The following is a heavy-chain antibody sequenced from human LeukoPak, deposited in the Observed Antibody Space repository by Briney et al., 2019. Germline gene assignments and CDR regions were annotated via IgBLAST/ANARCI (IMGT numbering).Heavy chain of an antibody. J-gene: IGHJ4*02. V-gene: IGHV4-30-4*01. CDR3: TRAFWIGFHFDS. D-gene: IGHD3-3*01. Sequence: PSQTLSLTCSVSGGSISSGDYFWTWIRQPPGKGLEYIGYIYYSGTTYYNPSLKSRITMSVDMSANQFSLKLTSVSAADTAVYYCTRAFWIGFHFDSWGQGILVSVSS. CDR2: IYYSGTT. CDR1: GGSISSGDYF.